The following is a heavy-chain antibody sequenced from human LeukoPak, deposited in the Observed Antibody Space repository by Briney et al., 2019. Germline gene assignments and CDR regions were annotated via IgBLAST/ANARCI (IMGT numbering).Heavy chain of an antibody. Sequence: KSSETLSLTCTVSGGSISSYYWSWIRQPPGKGLEWIGYIYYSGSTNYNPSLKSRVTISVDTSKNQFSLKLSSVTAADTAVYYCARHRPRTYYFDYWGQGTLVTVSS. D-gene: IGHD1-14*01. CDR2: IYYSGST. CDR1: GGSISSYY. CDR3: ARHRPRTYYFDY. V-gene: IGHV4-59*08. J-gene: IGHJ4*02.